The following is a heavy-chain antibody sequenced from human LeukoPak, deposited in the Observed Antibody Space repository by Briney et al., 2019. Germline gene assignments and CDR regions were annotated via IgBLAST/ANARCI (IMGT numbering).Heavy chain of an antibody. Sequence: GGSLRLSCTASGFTFSSYWMTWVRQAPGKGLEWVANINQNGIEIYYLDSVKGRFTISRDNPKNSLYLQMHSLRTEDTAVDYCAAGRGWSGYPYYMDVWGKGTAVTVSS. CDR3: AAGRGWSGYPYYMDV. CDR2: INQNGIEI. D-gene: IGHD3-3*01. J-gene: IGHJ6*03. CDR1: GFTFSSYW. V-gene: IGHV3-7*01.